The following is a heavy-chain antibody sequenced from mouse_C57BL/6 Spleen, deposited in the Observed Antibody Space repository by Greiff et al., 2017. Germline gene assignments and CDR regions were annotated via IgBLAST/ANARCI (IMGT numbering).Heavy chain of an antibody. Sequence: EVKLMESGPGLVKPSQSLSLTCSVTGYSITSGYYWNWIRQFPGNKLEWMGYISYDGSNNYNPSLKNRISITRDTSKNQFFLKLNSVTTEDTATYYCASGDYNYGSSYRYFDYWGQGTTLTVSS. CDR2: ISYDGSN. J-gene: IGHJ2*01. CDR3: ASGDYNYGSSYRYFDY. V-gene: IGHV3-6*01. CDR1: GYSITSGYY. D-gene: IGHD1-1*01.